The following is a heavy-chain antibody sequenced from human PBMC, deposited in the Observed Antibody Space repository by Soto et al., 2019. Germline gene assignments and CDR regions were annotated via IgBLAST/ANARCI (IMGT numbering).Heavy chain of an antibody. CDR3: VKVSTFYDILTGYYSTNFFDP. V-gene: IGHV3-64D*06. D-gene: IGHD3-9*01. Sequence: GGSLRLSCSASGFTFSEYAMHWVRQAPGKGLQYVSTISSDGDITYYADSVKGRFTISRDNSKNTLYLQMNSLRPEDTAVYYCVKVSTFYDILTGYYSTNFFDPWGQGTLVTVSS. J-gene: IGHJ5*02. CDR1: GFTFSEYA. CDR2: ISSDGDIT.